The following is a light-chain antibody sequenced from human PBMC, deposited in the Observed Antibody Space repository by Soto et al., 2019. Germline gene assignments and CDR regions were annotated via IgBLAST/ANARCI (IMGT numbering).Light chain of an antibody. Sequence: EIVMTQSPSTLSVSPGERATLSCRASQSVSSNLAGYQQKPGQAPRLLIYGASTRATGIPARFSGRGSGTEFTLTISSLQSEDFEVYYCQQYNNWPPVLTFGGGTKVEIK. CDR3: QQYNNWPPVLT. CDR1: QSVSSN. J-gene: IGKJ4*01. CDR2: GAS. V-gene: IGKV3-15*01.